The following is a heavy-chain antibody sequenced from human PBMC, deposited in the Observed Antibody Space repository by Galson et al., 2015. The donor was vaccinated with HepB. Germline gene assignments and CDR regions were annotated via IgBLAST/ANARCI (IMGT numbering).Heavy chain of an antibody. J-gene: IGHJ4*02. Sequence: SLRLSCAASGFTFSSYGMHWVRQAPGKGLEWVAVISYDGSNKYYADSVKGRFTISRDNSKNTLYLQMNSLRAEDTAVYYCARLGYDSSGYYSLYWGPGTLVTGSS. CDR3: ARLGYDSSGYYSLY. CDR1: GFTFSSYG. V-gene: IGHV3-30*03. D-gene: IGHD3-22*01. CDR2: ISYDGSNK.